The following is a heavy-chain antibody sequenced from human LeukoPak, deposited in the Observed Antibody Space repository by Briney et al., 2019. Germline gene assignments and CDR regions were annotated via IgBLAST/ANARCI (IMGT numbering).Heavy chain of an antibody. D-gene: IGHD3-16*01. V-gene: IGHV4-38-2*02. CDR3: ARDNSVEVTTMIIFDY. CDR2: IYHSGST. J-gene: IGHJ4*02. Sequence: SETLSLTCIVSGYSISSGYYWGWVRQPPGKGLEWIGSIYHSGSTYYNVSLKSRVTISVDTSKNQFSLKVSSVTAADTAVYYCARDNSVEVTTMIIFDYWGQGARVTVSS. CDR1: GYSISSGYY.